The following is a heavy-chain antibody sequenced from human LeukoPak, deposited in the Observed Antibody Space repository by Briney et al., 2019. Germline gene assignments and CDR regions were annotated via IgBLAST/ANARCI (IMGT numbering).Heavy chain of an antibody. Sequence: ASVKVSCKASGYTFTGYYMHWVRQAPGQGLEWMGWINPNSGGTNYAQKFQGRVTMTRDTSISTAYMELSRLRSDDTAVYYCASLLYSSRPQGYYYYMDVWGKGTTVTVSS. CDR2: INPNSGGT. CDR1: GYTFTGYY. V-gene: IGHV1-2*02. J-gene: IGHJ6*03. CDR3: ASLLYSSRPQGYYYYMDV. D-gene: IGHD6-13*01.